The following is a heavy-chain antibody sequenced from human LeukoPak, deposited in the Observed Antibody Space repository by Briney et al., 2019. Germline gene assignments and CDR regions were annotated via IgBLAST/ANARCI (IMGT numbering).Heavy chain of an antibody. CDR3: ARGRIPGYYYDSSGCVRYYFDY. D-gene: IGHD3-22*01. Sequence: SETLSLTCAVYGGSFSGYYWSWIRQPPGKGLEWIGEINHSGSTNYNPSLKSRVTISVDTSKNQFSLKLSSVTAADTAVYYCARGRIPGYYYDSSGCVRYYFDYWGQGTLVTVSS. CDR1: GGSFSGYY. V-gene: IGHV4-34*01. J-gene: IGHJ4*02. CDR2: INHSGST.